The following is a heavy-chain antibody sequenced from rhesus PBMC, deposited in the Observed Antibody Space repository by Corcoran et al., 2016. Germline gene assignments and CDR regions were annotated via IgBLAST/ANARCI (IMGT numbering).Heavy chain of an antibody. Sequence: QVQLQESGPGLVKPSETLSLTCAVSGGSISSGYYYWSWIRQPPGKGLEWIGYITYSGTTSYNPSRKSRGTISRDTSKNQFSLKLSCVTAADTAVYYCAAVAGVDYGGQGVLVTVSS. CDR2: ITYSGTT. D-gene: IGHD4-29*01. CDR1: GGSISSGYYY. J-gene: IGHJ4*01. V-gene: IGHV4-122*02. CDR3: AAVAGVDY.